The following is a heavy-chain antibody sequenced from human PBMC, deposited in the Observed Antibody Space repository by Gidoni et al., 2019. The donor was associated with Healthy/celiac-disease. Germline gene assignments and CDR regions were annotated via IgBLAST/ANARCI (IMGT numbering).Heavy chain of an antibody. CDR3: AKRVGATNHYGMDV. D-gene: IGHD1-26*01. V-gene: IGHV3-23*01. Sequence: EVQLLESGGGLVQPGGSLRLSCAASGFTFSSYAISWVRQAPGKGLEWVSAISGSGGSTYYADSVKGRFTISRDNSKNTLYLQMNSLRAEDTAVYYCAKRVGATNHYGMDVWGQGTTVTVSS. CDR1: GFTFSSYA. CDR2: ISGSGGST. J-gene: IGHJ6*02.